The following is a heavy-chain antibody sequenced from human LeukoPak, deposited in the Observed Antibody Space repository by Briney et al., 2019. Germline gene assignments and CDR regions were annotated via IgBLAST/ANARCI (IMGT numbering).Heavy chain of an antibody. V-gene: IGHV3-21*01. Sequence: GGSLRLSCAASGFTFSSYDMHWVRQAPGKGLEWVSCVSSTSSFIYYADSVKGRFTISRDNAKNSLYLQMNSLRAEDTAVYYCARDYFSRGALLGYFDLWGRGTLVTVSS. CDR1: GFTFSSYD. J-gene: IGHJ2*01. CDR3: ARDYFSRGALLGYFDL. CDR2: VSSTSSFI. D-gene: IGHD3-10*01.